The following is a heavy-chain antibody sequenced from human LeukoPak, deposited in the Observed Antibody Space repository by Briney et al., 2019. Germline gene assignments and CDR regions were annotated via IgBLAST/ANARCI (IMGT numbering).Heavy chain of an antibody. CDR2: INPNSGGT. CDR3: ARDVYCSSTSCYTGGGYYYYYYGMDV. Sequence: ASVKVSCKASGYTFTGYYMHWVRQAPGQGLEWMGWINPNSGGTNYAQKLQGRVTMTTDTSTSTAYMELRSLRSDDTAVYYCARDVYCSSTSCYTGGGYYYYYYGMDVWGQGTTVTVSS. D-gene: IGHD2-2*02. J-gene: IGHJ6*02. CDR1: GYTFTGYY. V-gene: IGHV1-2*02.